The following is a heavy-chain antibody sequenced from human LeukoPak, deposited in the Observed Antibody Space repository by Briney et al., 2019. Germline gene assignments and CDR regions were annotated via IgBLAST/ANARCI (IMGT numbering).Heavy chain of an antibody. V-gene: IGHV4-39*01. D-gene: IGHD2-2*01. J-gene: IGHJ5*02. CDR1: GGSISSSSYS. Sequence: PSETLSLTCTVSGGSISSSSYSWGWIRQPPGKGLEWIGSICYSGSTYYNPSLKSRVTISVDTSKNQFSLKLSSVTAADTAVYYCARTITSDIVVVPAALDPWGQGTLVTVSS. CDR2: ICYSGST. CDR3: ARTITSDIVVVPAALDP.